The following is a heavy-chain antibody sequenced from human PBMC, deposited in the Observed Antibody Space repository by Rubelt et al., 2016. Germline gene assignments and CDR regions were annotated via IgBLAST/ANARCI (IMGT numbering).Heavy chain of an antibody. CDR1: GGSFSGYY. V-gene: IGHV4-34*01. CDR2: INHSGIT. CDR3: ARGITVKTRNIGMLGPGMDV. J-gene: IGHJ6*02. D-gene: IGHD2-8*01. Sequence: QVQLQQWGAGLLKPSETLSLTCAVYGGSFSGYYWSWIRQPPGEGLEWIGEINHSGITNYNASLKSRLPISVDTSKNQFALHLSSVTAADTAVDYWARGITVKTRNIGMLGPGMDVWGQGTTVTGSS.